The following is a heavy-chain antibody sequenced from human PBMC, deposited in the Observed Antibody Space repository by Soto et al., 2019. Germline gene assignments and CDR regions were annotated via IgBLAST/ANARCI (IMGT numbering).Heavy chain of an antibody. V-gene: IGHV4-39*01. CDR1: GGSISSSSYY. J-gene: IGHJ6*02. D-gene: IGHD2-2*02. Sequence: TSETLSLTCTVSGGSISSSSYYWGWIRQPPGKGLEWIGSIYYSGSTYYNPSLKSRVTISVDTSKNQFSLKVSSVTAADTAVYYCARHVLVPAAIGGMDVWGQGTTVTVSS. CDR2: IYYSGST. CDR3: ARHVLVPAAIGGMDV.